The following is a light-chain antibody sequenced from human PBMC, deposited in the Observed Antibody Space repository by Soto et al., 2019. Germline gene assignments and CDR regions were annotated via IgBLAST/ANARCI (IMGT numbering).Light chain of an antibody. CDR3: QQYNNWPLT. Sequence: EIVMTQSPATLSVSPGERATLSCRASQSVSSNLAWYQQKPGQAPRLLIYGASTRATGIPARFSGSGSGTAFTLTINSLQSEDFAVYYCQQYNNWPLTFGGGTKAEIK. CDR1: QSVSSN. CDR2: GAS. V-gene: IGKV3D-15*01. J-gene: IGKJ4*01.